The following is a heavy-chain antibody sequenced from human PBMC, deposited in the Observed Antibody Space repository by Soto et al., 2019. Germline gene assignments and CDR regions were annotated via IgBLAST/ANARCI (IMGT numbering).Heavy chain of an antibody. V-gene: IGHV1-18*01. CDR3: ARDLGQQLVDY. CDR1: GYSFTSYG. D-gene: IGHD6-13*01. Sequence: ASVKVSCKASGYSFTSYGISWVRQAPGQGLEWMGWISAYNGNKKYAQKLRGRVTMTTDTSTSTAYMELRSLRSDDTAVYYCARDLGQQLVDYWGQGTLVTVSS. CDR2: ISAYNGNK. J-gene: IGHJ4*02.